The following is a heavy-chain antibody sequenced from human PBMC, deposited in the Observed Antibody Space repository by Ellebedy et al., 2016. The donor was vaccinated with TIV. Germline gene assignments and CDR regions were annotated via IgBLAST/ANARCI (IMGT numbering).Heavy chain of an antibody. Sequence: AASVKVSCKASGHTFTSYYVHWVRRAPAQGLEWMGIINPGDGTANLAQKFQGRVTMTRDTSSSTIYMELVSLRSEDTAVYYCASDARLAVGPFYYYGLDVWGQGTTVTVSS. J-gene: IGHJ6*02. CDR1: GHTFTSYY. CDR2: INPGDGTA. D-gene: IGHD6-19*01. CDR3: ASDARLAVGPFYYYGLDV. V-gene: IGHV1-46*01.